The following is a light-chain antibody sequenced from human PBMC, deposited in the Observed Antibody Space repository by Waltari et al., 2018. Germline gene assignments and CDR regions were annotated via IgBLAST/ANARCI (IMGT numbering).Light chain of an antibody. CDR3: SSYAGSNIV. Sequence: QSALTQPPSASGSPGQSVTISCTGTSSDVGGYNYGSWYQQHPGKAPKVMMYEVSKRPSGVPERFSGAKSGNTASLTVSGLQTEDEADYYCSSYAGSNIVFGTGTKVTVL. V-gene: IGLV2-8*01. CDR2: EVS. J-gene: IGLJ1*01. CDR1: SSDVGGYNY.